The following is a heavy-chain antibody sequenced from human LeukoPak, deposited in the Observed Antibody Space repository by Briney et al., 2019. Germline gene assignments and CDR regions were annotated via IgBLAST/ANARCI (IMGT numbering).Heavy chain of an antibody. CDR1: GYPFSDHY. V-gene: IGHV3-72*01. D-gene: IGHD6-19*01. J-gene: IGHJ4*02. CDR3: ARDISSGWYLQYYFDY. Sequence: PGGSLRLSCAVSGYPFSDHYIDWVRQAPGKGLEWVGQTRNKANNYATEYAASIKGRFIISRDDSRNSVYLQMNSLRAEDTAVYYCARDISSGWYLQYYFDYWGQGTLVTVSS. CDR2: TRNKANNYAT.